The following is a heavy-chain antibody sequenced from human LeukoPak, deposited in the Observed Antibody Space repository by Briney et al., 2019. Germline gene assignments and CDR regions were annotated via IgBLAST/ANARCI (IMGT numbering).Heavy chain of an antibody. CDR1: GFTFSSYG. CDR3: AKDYYDFWSGCGYFDY. CDR2: IRYDGSNK. D-gene: IGHD3-3*01. V-gene: IGHV3-30*02. Sequence: SGGSLRLSCAASGFTFSSYGMHWVRQAPGKGLEWVAFIRYDGSNKYYADSVKGRFTISRDNSRNTLYLQMNRLRAEDTAVYYCAKDYYDFWSGCGYFDYWGQGTLVTVSS. J-gene: IGHJ4*02.